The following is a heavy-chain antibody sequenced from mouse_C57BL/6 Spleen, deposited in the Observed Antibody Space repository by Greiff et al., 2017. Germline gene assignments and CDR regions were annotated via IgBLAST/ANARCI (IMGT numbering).Heavy chain of an antibody. J-gene: IGHJ4*01. CDR2: IWSGGST. Sequence: VKVVESGPGLVQPSQSLSITCTVSGFSLTSYGVHWVRQSPGKGLEWLGVIWSGGSTDYNAAFISRLSISKDNSKSQVFFKMNSLQADDTAIYYCARLTGLYYAMDYWGQGTSVTVSS. CDR3: ARLTGLYYAMDY. CDR1: GFSLTSYG. D-gene: IGHD4-1*01. V-gene: IGHV2-2*01.